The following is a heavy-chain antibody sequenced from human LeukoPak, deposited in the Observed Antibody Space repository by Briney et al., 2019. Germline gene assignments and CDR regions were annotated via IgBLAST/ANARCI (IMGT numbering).Heavy chain of an antibody. D-gene: IGHD6-13*01. Sequence: ASVKVSCKASGYTFTSYGISWVRQAPGQGLEWMGWISAYNGNTNYAQKLQGRVTMTTDTSTSTAYMELRSLRSDDTAVYYCARLTQYSSSWYGYWFDPWGQGTLVTVSS. CDR1: GYTFTSYG. V-gene: IGHV1-18*01. CDR2: ISAYNGNT. CDR3: ARLTQYSSSWYGYWFDP. J-gene: IGHJ5*02.